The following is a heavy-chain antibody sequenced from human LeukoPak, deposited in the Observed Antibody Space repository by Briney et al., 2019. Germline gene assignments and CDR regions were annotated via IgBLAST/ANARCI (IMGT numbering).Heavy chain of an antibody. V-gene: IGHV1-2*02. CDR2: INPNSGGT. J-gene: IGHJ4*02. Sequence: RASVKVSCKASGYTFTGYYMHWVRQAPGQGLEWMGWINPNSGGTNYAQKLQGRVTMTRDTSISTAYVELSRLRSEDTAVYYCARDEIYSSSSGTGYWGQGTLVTVSS. CDR1: GYTFTGYY. D-gene: IGHD6-6*01. CDR3: ARDEIYSSSSGTGY.